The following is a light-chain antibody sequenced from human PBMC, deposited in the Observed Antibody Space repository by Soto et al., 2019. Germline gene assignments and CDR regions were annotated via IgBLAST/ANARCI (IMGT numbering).Light chain of an antibody. J-gene: IGKJ1*01. V-gene: IGKV4-1*01. CDR3: QQYYSTPWT. CDR2: WVS. CDR1: QSVLYSSNNKNY. Sequence: DIVMTQSPDSLAVSLGERATINCKSSQSVLYSSNNKNYLTWYQQKPEQPPKLLIYWVSTRESGVPDRFSGSGSGTDFTLTISSLQAEDVAVYYCQQYYSTPWTFGQGTKVEIK.